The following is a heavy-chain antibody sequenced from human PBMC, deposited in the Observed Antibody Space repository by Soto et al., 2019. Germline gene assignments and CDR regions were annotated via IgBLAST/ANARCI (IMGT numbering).Heavy chain of an antibody. Sequence: SETLSLTCTVSGGSISSSSYYWGWIRQPPGKGLEWIGSIYYSGSTYYNPSLKSRVTISVDTSKNQFSLKLSSVTAADTAVYYCAGQYGSGSYSNYWGQGTLVTVSS. CDR1: GGSISSSSYY. CDR3: AGQYGSGSYSNY. J-gene: IGHJ4*02. D-gene: IGHD3-10*01. CDR2: IYYSGST. V-gene: IGHV4-39*01.